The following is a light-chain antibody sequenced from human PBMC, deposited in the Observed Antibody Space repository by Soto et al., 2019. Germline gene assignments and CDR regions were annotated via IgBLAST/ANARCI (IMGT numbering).Light chain of an antibody. CDR2: DNI. CDR3: HSFDSGLIRYV. V-gene: IGLV1-40*01. Sequence: QSVLTQPPSVSGTPGQTVTISCAGSGSNLGAGYDVHWYQQFPGTAPKLLIYDNIYRPSGVPGRFSASKSGSSASLAITGLQAGDEADYYCHSFDSGLIRYVFGTGTTLTVL. J-gene: IGLJ1*01. CDR1: GSNLGAGYD.